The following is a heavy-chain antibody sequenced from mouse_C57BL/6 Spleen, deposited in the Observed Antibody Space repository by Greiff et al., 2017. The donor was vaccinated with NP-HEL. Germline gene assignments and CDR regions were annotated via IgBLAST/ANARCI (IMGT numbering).Heavy chain of an antibody. D-gene: IGHD2-1*01. CDR2: IYPSDSET. CDR3: AREGYYGNYLFAY. CDR1: GYTFTSYW. J-gene: IGHJ3*01. Sequence: VQLQQPGAELVRPGSSVKLSCKASGYTFTSYWLDWVKQRPGQGLEWIGNIYPSDSETHYNQKFKDKATLTVDKSSSTAYMQLSSLTSEDSAVYYCAREGYYGNYLFAYWGQGTLVTVSA. V-gene: IGHV1-61*01.